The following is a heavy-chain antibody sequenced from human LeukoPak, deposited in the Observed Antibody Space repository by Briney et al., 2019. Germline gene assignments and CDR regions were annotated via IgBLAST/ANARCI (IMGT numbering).Heavy chain of an antibody. D-gene: IGHD3-22*01. J-gene: IGHJ4*02. Sequence: ASVKVSCKTSGYRLSYYGISWVRQAPGQGLEWMGWINAYTGNTNYAQKLQGRVTMTTDTSTSTAYMELRSLRSDDTAVYYCARAHPEYYDSSGYNPLDFWGQGTLVTVSS. CDR3: ARAHPEYYDSSGYNPLDF. CDR2: INAYTGNT. CDR1: GYRLSYYG. V-gene: IGHV1-18*01.